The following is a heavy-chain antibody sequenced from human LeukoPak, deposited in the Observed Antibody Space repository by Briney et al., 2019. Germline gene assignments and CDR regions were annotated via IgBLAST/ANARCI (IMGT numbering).Heavy chain of an antibody. CDR1: GFTFSNYW. CDR2: INQDGSET. D-gene: IGHD3-10*01. Sequence: GESLKISCAASGFTFSNYWMNWVRQAPGKGLEWVAKINQDGSETYYVDSVKGRFTISRDNARNSLYLQMNSLRAEDTAVYYCARDDYYGSGILDFWGQGTLVTVSS. J-gene: IGHJ4*02. V-gene: IGHV3-7*01. CDR3: ARDDYYGSGILDF.